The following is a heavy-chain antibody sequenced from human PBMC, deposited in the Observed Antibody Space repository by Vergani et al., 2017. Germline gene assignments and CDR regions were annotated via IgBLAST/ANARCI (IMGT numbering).Heavy chain of an antibody. CDR2: IRADNGDT. Sequence: QVQLVQSGPEMKQPGASVKVSCKASGYTFFNYGVNWIRRAPGQGLEWLGWIRADNGDTRYAPRRKDRLTLTTDSSTSTAYMELRSLKSDDTAVYYCAVRRDGYKGSGSNDCDYWGQGTLVTVSS. V-gene: IGHV1-18*04. CDR1: GYTFFNYG. CDR3: AVRRDGYKGSGSNDCDY. J-gene: IGHJ4*02. D-gene: IGHD5-24*01.